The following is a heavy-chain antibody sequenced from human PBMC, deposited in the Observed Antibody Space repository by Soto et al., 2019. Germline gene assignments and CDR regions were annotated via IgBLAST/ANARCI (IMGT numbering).Heavy chain of an antibody. CDR3: ARGRYGDY. J-gene: IGHJ4*02. D-gene: IGHD1-1*01. Sequence: QVHLVQSGAEVKKSGASVKVSCKGSGYDFTTYGITWVRQAPGQGLEWMAWISAHNGNTDYAQKLQGRVTVTRDTSTSPAYMELRSVRSDDTAVYYCARGRYGDYWGQGALVTVSS. CDR1: GYDFTTYG. V-gene: IGHV1-18*01. CDR2: ISAHNGNT.